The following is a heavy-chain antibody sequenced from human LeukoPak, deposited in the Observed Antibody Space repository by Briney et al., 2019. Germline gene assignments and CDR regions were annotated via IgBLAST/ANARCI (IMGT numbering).Heavy chain of an antibody. Sequence: SETLSLTCTVSGGSIGSYYWSWIRKPPGKGLEWIGRIYSGETTTYNPSLKSRVTMSVDTPKNQFSLKLSSVTAADTAVYYCAGPGKSVFDYWGQGTLVTVSS. V-gene: IGHV4-4*07. J-gene: IGHJ4*02. CDR2: IYSGETT. CDR3: AGPGKSVFDY. CDR1: GGSIGSYY.